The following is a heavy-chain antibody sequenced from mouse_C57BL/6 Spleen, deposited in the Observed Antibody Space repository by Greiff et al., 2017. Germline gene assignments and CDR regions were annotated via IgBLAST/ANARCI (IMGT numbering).Heavy chain of an antibody. CDR2: IDPENGDT. V-gene: IGHV14-4*01. J-gene: IGHJ4*01. CDR1: GFNIKDDY. D-gene: IGHD1-1*01. Sequence: EVKLMESGAELVRPGASVKLSCTASGFNIKDDYMHWVKQRPEQGLEWIGWIDPENGDTEYASKFQGKATITADTSSNTAYLQLSSLTSEDTAVYYCCGGSSHYAMDYWGQGTSVTVSS. CDR3: CGGSSHYAMDY.